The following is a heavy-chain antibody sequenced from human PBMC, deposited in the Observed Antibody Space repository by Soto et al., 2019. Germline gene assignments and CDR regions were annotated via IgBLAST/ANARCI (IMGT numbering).Heavy chain of an antibody. J-gene: IGHJ4*02. Sequence: QVQLQQSGPGLVKPSQTLSLTCAISGDSVSSNSAAWNWIRQSPSRGLEWPGRTYYRSKWYNDYAVSVKSRITIHPDISKNQFSLHLNSVTAEDTAVYYCSRGDWLEPYIDYWGQGTLITVSS. D-gene: IGHD2-21*01. CDR2: TYYRSKWYN. V-gene: IGHV6-1*01. CDR1: GDSVSSNSAA. CDR3: SRGDWLEPYIDY.